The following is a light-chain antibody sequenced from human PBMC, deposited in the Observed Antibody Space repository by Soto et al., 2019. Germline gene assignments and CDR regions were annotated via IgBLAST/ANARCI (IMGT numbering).Light chain of an antibody. CDR3: QQYGGSPLYT. V-gene: IGKV3-20*01. J-gene: IGKJ2*01. CDR1: QSVSSNY. CDR2: GAS. Sequence: EVVLTQSPDTLSLSPGERATLSCRPSQSVSSNYLAWYQQRPGQAPRLLISGASSRASGIPDRFIGSGSGTDFTLTITRLEPEDFAVYYCQQYGGSPLYTVGQGTKVDIK.